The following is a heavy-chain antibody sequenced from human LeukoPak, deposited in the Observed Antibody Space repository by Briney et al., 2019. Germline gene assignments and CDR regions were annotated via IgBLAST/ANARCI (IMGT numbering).Heavy chain of an antibody. D-gene: IGHD3-16*01. Sequence: PGGSLRVSCAASGFTFSSYWMHWVRQAPGKWLVWVSRINGDGSATTYADSLKGRFTISRDNTKNTLYLQINSLRAEDTAVYFCARDRLYTSDYWGQGTLVTVSS. CDR1: GFTFSSYW. CDR2: INGDGSAT. J-gene: IGHJ4*02. CDR3: ARDRLYTSDY. V-gene: IGHV3-74*01.